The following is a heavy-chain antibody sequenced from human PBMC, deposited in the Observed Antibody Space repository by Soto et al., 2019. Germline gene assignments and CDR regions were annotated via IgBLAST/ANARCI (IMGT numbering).Heavy chain of an antibody. Sequence: QVQLVQSGAEVKKPGSSVKVSCKASGGTFSSYAISWVRQAPGQGLEWMGGIIPIFGTANYAQKFQGRVTITADESTSTAYMELSSLRSEDTAVYYCARGPSYYDILTGYYNMYYFDYWGQGTLVTVSS. D-gene: IGHD3-9*01. CDR3: ARGPSYYDILTGYYNMYYFDY. CDR1: GGTFSSYA. CDR2: IIPIFGTA. J-gene: IGHJ4*02. V-gene: IGHV1-69*12.